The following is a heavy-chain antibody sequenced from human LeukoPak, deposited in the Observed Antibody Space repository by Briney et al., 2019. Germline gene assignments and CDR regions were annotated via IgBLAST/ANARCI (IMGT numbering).Heavy chain of an antibody. CDR3: ARERSRYDILTGYYTTFDY. Sequence: SETLSLTCTVSGGSISSYYWSWIRQPAGKGLEWIGRIYTSGSTNYNPSLKSRVTMSVDTSKNQFSLKLSSVTAADTAVYYCARERSRYDILTGYYTTFDYWGQGTLVTVSS. D-gene: IGHD3-9*01. J-gene: IGHJ4*02. CDR2: IYTSGST. CDR1: GGSISSYY. V-gene: IGHV4-4*07.